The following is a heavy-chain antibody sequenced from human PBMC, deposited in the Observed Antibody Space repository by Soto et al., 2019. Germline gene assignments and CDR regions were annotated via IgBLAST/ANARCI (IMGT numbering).Heavy chain of an antibody. CDR2: IYYSGST. CDR1: GGSISSYY. V-gene: IGHV4-59*12. D-gene: IGHD5-12*01. Sequence: SETLSLTCTVSGGSISSYYWSWIRQPPGKGLEWIGYIYYSGSTNYNPSLKSRVTISVDTSKNQFSLKLSSVTAADTAVYYCARGRWLRTSYDYWGQGTLVTVSS. CDR3: ARGRWLRTSYDY. J-gene: IGHJ4*02.